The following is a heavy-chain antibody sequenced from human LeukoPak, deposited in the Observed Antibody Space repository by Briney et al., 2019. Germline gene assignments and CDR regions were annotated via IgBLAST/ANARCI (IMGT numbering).Heavy chain of an antibody. CDR1: GYTFTSYG. CDR3: ARDNTKYQLLSNLNPYYYYGMDV. V-gene: IGHV1-18*01. D-gene: IGHD2-2*01. J-gene: IGHJ6*02. Sequence: ASVKVSCKASGYTFTSYGISWVRQAPGQGLEWMGWISAYNGNTNYAQKLQGRVTMTTDTSTSTAYMELRSLRSDDTAVYYCARDNTKYQLLSNLNPYYYYGMDVWGQGTTVTVSS. CDR2: ISAYNGNT.